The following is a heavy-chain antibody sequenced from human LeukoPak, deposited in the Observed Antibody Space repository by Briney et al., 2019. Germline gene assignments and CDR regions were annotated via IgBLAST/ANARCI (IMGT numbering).Heavy chain of an antibody. D-gene: IGHD4-11*01. CDR3: ARAKMTTVTTPFDY. J-gene: IGHJ4*02. CDR2: ISGSGAST. Sequence: PGGSLRLSCAASEIIFSSYAMNWVRRAPGKGLEWLSAISGSGASTYYADSVKGRFTISRDNSKNTLYLQMNSLRAEDTAVYYCARAKMTTVTTPFDYWGQGTLVTVSS. V-gene: IGHV3-23*01. CDR1: EIIFSSYA.